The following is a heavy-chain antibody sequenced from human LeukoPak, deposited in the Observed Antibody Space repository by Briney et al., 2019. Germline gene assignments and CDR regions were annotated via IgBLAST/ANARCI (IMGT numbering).Heavy chain of an antibody. CDR3: ARGRAAYYYGSGSYGY. J-gene: IGHJ4*02. D-gene: IGHD3-10*01. Sequence: ASVKVSCKASGYTFTSYDINWVRQATGQGLEWMGWMNPNSGNTGYAQKFQGRVTMTRNTSISTAYMELSSLRSEDTAVYYCARGRAAYYYGSGSYGYWGQGTLVTVSS. CDR2: MNPNSGNT. V-gene: IGHV1-8*01. CDR1: GYTFTSYD.